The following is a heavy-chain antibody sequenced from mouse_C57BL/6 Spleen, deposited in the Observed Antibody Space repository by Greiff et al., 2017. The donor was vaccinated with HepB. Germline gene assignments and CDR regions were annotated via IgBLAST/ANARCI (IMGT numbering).Heavy chain of an antibody. J-gene: IGHJ3*01. CDR3: ARERNDYDGLAY. V-gene: IGHV1-64*01. CDR1: GYTFTSYW. D-gene: IGHD2-4*01. CDR2: IHPNSGST. Sequence: VQLQQPGAELVKPGASVKLSCKASGYTFTSYWMHWVKQRPGQGLEWIGMIHPNSGSTNYNEKFKSKATLTVDKSSSTAYMQLSSLTSEDSAVYYCARERNDYDGLAYWGQGTLVTVSA.